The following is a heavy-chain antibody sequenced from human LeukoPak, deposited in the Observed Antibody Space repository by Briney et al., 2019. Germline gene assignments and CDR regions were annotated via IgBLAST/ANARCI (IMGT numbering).Heavy chain of an antibody. V-gene: IGHV4-30-2*01. CDR2: IYHSGST. Sequence: PSETLSLTCAVSGGSISSGGYSWSWIRQPPGKGLEWIGYIYHSGSTYYNPSLKSRVTISVDRSKNQFSLKLSSVTAADTAVYYCARGGSSSWYDYYYYGMDVWGQGTTVTVSS. CDR3: ARGGSSSWYDYYYYGMDV. J-gene: IGHJ6*02. D-gene: IGHD6-13*01. CDR1: GGSISSGGYS.